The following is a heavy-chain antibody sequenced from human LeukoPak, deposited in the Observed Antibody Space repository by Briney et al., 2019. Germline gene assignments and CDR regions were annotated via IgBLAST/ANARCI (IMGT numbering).Heavy chain of an antibody. J-gene: IGHJ5*02. CDR3: AKDSEPDSSGWYGWFDP. V-gene: IGHV3-23*01. D-gene: IGHD6-19*01. Sequence: GGSLRLSCAASGFTFSSYAMSWVRQAPGEGLEWVSAISGSGGSTYYAESVKGRFTISRDNSKNTLYLQMNSLRAEDTAVYYCAKDSEPDSSGWYGWFDPWGQGTLVTVSS. CDR2: ISGSGGST. CDR1: GFTFSSYA.